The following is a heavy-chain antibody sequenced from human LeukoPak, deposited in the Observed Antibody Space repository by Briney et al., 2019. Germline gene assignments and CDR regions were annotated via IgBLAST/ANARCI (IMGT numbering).Heavy chain of an antibody. J-gene: IGHJ4*02. CDR2: IVVGSGNT. CDR3: AAATLAAAVSFDY. CDR1: GFTFTSSA. D-gene: IGHD6-13*01. Sequence: SVKVSCKASGFTFTSSAVQWVRQARGQRLEWIGWIVVGSGNTNYAQKFQERVTITRDMSTSTAYMELSSLRSEDTAVYYCAAATLAAAVSFDYWGQGTLVTVSS. V-gene: IGHV1-58*01.